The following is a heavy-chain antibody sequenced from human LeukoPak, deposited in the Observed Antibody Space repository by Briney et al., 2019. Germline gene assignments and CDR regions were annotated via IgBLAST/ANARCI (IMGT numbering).Heavy chain of an antibody. CDR2: IYYSGSI. J-gene: IGHJ4*02. Sequence: PSETLSLTCTVSGGSIRTSSYYWGWIRQPPGKGLEWIGSIYYSGSIYSNGSLKSRVIISVETSKNQFSLKLSSVTAADTAMYYCARVRAAAVPYYFDYWGRGTLVTVSS. CDR1: GGSIRTSSYY. CDR3: ARVRAAAVPYYFDY. D-gene: IGHD6-25*01. V-gene: IGHV4-39*07.